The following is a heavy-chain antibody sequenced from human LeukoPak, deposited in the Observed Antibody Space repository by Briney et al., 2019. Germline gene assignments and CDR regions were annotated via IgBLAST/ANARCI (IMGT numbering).Heavy chain of an antibody. V-gene: IGHV3-23*01. J-gene: IGHJ6*02. CDR2: ISGSGGST. Sequence: PGGSLRISCAASGFTFSSYAMSRVRQAPGKGLEWVSAISGSGGSTYYADSVKGRFTISRDNSENTLYLQMNSLRAEDTAVYYCAKSYCSITSCYTPSYYYYGMDVWGQGTTVTVSS. CDR1: GFTFSSYA. CDR3: AKSYCSITSCYTPSYYYYGMDV. D-gene: IGHD2-2*02.